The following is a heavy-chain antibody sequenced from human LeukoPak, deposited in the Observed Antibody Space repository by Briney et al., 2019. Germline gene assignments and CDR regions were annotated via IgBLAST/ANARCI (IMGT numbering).Heavy chain of an antibody. Sequence: SETLSLTCTVSGGSISSSSYYWGWIRQPAGTGLEWIGRIYTSGSTNYNPSLKSRVTISVDTSKNQFSLKLSSVTAADTAVYYCARDLRYGSGSFSDYWGQGTLVTVSS. CDR3: ARDLRYGSGSFSDY. J-gene: IGHJ4*02. CDR2: IYTSGST. D-gene: IGHD3-10*01. V-gene: IGHV4-61*02. CDR1: GGSISSSSYY.